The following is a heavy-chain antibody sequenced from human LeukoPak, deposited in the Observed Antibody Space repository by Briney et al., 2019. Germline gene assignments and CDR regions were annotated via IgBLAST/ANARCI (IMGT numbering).Heavy chain of an antibody. CDR1: GFXVTGNY. V-gene: IGHV3-66*01. Sequence: GGSLRLSCAASGFXVTGNYISWVRQAPGKGLEWVSVIYSDGSTYYADSVKGRFTISRDNSKNTLYFQMNSLRAEDTAEYYCARASGKGSGSGYWGQGTLVTVSS. CDR3: ARASGKGSGSGY. J-gene: IGHJ4*02. D-gene: IGHD6-19*01. CDR2: IYSDGST.